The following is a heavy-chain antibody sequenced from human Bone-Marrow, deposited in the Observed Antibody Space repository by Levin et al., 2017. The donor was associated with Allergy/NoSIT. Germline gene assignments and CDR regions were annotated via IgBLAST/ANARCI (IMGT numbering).Heavy chain of an antibody. CDR3: ARGRGSMRIVVVPAAIGGCWFDP. Sequence: SETLSLTCAVYGGSFSGHYWSWIRQPPGKGLEWIGEINHSGSANYNPSLKSRVTISVDTSKNQFSLKLSSVTAADTAVYYCARGRGSMRIVVVPAAIGGCWFDPWGQGTLVTVSS. D-gene: IGHD2-2*01. CDR1: GGSFSGHY. CDR2: INHSGSA. J-gene: IGHJ5*02. V-gene: IGHV4-34*01.